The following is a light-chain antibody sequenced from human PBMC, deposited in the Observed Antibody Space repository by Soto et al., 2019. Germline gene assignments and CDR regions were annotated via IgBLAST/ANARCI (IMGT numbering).Light chain of an antibody. V-gene: IGKV3-15*01. CDR1: QSVSSN. CDR2: GAS. CDR3: QQYNNWPRT. J-gene: IGKJ1*01. Sequence: EIVMTHSPATLSVSPGERATLSCRASQSVSSNLAWYQQKPGQAPRLLIYGASTRATGIPARFSGSGSGTDLTLTISSLQSEDFEVYHCQQYNNWPRTVGQGAKVDIK.